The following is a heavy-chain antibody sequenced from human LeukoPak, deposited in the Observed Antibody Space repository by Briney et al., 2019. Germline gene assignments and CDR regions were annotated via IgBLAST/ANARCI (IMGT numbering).Heavy chain of an antibody. D-gene: IGHD5-24*01. CDR2: IKHDAGTK. J-gene: IGHJ4*02. CDR1: GFTFSSHR. CDR3: VRGDGYKETDFDY. Sequence: GGSLRLSCAASGFTFSSHRMSWIRQAPGKGLEWVANIKHDAGTKYYVYFVKGRFTISRDNANNSLYLQMNSLRADDTAVYYCVRGDGYKETDFDYWGQGTLVTVSS. V-gene: IGHV3-7*01.